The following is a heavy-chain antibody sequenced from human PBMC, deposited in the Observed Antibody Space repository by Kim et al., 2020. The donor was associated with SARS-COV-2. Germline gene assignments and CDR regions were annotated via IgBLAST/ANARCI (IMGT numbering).Heavy chain of an antibody. CDR2: ISSGGTTI. J-gene: IGHJ4*02. CDR3: ARFPGRGYFDQ. Sequence: GGSLRLSCAASGFTFSDYYMSWIRQAPGKGLEWLLYISSGGTTIFYADSVKGRFTISRDNAKSSLYLQMNSLRAEDTAVYYCARFPGRGYFDQWGQGTLVTVS. V-gene: IGHV3-11*01. CDR1: GFTFSDYY. D-gene: IGHD2-15*01.